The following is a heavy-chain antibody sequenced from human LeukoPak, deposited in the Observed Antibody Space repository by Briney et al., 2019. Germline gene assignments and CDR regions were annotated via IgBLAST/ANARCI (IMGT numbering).Heavy chain of an antibody. CDR3: ARGWGNGYDLGGGDY. D-gene: IGHD5-12*01. V-gene: IGHV4-59*01. CDR1: GGSISSYY. Sequence: SETLSLTCTVSGGSISSYYWSWIRQPPGKGLEWLGYIYYSGSTNYNPSLKSRVTISVDTSKNQFSLKLSSVTAADTAVYYCARGWGNGYDLGGGDYWGQGTLVTVSS. CDR2: IYYSGST. J-gene: IGHJ4*02.